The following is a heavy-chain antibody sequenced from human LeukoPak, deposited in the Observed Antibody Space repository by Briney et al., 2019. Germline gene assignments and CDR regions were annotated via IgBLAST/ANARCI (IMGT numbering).Heavy chain of an antibody. CDR3: ARTYSGSDFDY. J-gene: IGHJ4*02. CDR1: GFTFTTYW. Sequence: GGSLRLSCAASGFTFTTYWMSWVRQAPGKGLEWVSSISSTSSYIYYADSVKGRFTISRDNAKNSLYLQMNSLRAEDTAVYYCARTYSGSDFDYWGQGTLVTVSS. D-gene: IGHD1-26*01. CDR2: ISSTSSYI. V-gene: IGHV3-21*01.